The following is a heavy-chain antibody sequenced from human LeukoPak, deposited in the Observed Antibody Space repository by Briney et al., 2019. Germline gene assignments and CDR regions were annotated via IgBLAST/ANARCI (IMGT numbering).Heavy chain of an antibody. D-gene: IGHD2-15*01. Sequence: GGSLNLSCAASGFTFSGSAVHWVRQSSGKGLEWVGHIDKKDNLYATAYAESVKGRFTISRDDSKDTAFLHMDSLKTEDTALYYCTRDRGTYNWFDPWGQGTLVTVSS. J-gene: IGHJ5*02. CDR3: TRDRGTYNWFDP. CDR2: IDKKDNLYAT. V-gene: IGHV3-73*01. CDR1: GFTFSGSA.